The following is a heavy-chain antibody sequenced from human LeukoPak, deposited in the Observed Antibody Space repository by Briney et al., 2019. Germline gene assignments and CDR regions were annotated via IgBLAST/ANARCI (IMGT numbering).Heavy chain of an antibody. CDR2: ISGSGVST. CDR1: GFTFRTSG. V-gene: IGHV3-23*01. D-gene: IGHD5-18*01. Sequence: GSLRLSCAASGFTFRTSGMSWVRQAPGKGLEWGSAISGSGVSTYYADSVKGRFTISRDNSKNALYLQTNSLRADDTAVYYCAKEYGYTYGEFDYWGQGTLVTVSS. CDR3: AKEYGYTYGEFDY. J-gene: IGHJ4*02.